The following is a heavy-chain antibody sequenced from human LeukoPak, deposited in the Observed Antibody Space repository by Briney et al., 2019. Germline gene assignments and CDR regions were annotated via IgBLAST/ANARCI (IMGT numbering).Heavy chain of an antibody. V-gene: IGHV3-30-3*01. CDR2: ISYDGSNK. CDR3: ARGGYYYDSSGYSH. Sequence: GGSLRLSCAASGFTFSSYAMHWVRQAPGKGLEWVAVISYDGSNKYYADSVKGRFTISRDNSKNTLYLQMNSLRAEDTAVYYCARGGYYYDSSGYSHWGQGTLVIVSA. CDR1: GFTFSSYA. D-gene: IGHD3-22*01. J-gene: IGHJ4*02.